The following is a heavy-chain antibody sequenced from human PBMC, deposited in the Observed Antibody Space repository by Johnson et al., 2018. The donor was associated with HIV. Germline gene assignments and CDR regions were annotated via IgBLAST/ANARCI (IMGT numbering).Heavy chain of an antibody. J-gene: IGHJ3*02. Sequence: EVQLVESGGGLVQPGGSLRLSCAASGFTFSSYAMSWVRQAPGKGLEWVSAISGRGGSTNYADSVKGRFTISRENSKNTLYLQMNSLRAEDTAVYYCAKEFKGVSGSYRAFDAFDIWGQGTMVTVSS. D-gene: IGHD1-26*01. CDR1: GFTFSSYA. CDR2: ISGRGGST. CDR3: AKEFKGVSGSYRAFDAFDI. V-gene: IGHV3-23*04.